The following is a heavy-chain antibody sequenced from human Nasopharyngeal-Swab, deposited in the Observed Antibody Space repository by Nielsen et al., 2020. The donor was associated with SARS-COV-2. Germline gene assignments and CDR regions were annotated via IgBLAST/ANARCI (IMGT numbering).Heavy chain of an antibody. J-gene: IGHJ6*02. V-gene: IGHV3-23*01. D-gene: IGHD3-10*01. CDR2: ISGSGGST. CDR1: GFTFSSYA. CDR3: AREAIVRGINEGYLYYGMDV. Sequence: GESLKISCAASGFTFSSYAMSWVRQAPGKGLEWVSVISGSGGSTYYADSVKGRFTISRDNSKNPLYLQMNSLRAEDTAVYYCAREAIVRGINEGYLYYGMDVWGQGTTVTVSS.